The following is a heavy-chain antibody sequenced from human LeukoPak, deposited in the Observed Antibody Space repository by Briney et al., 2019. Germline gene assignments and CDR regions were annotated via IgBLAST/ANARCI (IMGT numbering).Heavy chain of an antibody. D-gene: IGHD3-10*01. CDR1: GYTFSGYY. V-gene: IGHV1-2*02. CDR2: INPNSGGT. CDR3: ARDRDYGSGIFDY. Sequence: ASVKVSCKASGYTFSGYYMHWVRQAPGQGLEWMGWINPNSGGTNYAQKFQGRVTMTRDTSISTAYMELNRLRSDDTAVYYCARDRDYGSGIFDYWGQGTLVTVSS. J-gene: IGHJ4*02.